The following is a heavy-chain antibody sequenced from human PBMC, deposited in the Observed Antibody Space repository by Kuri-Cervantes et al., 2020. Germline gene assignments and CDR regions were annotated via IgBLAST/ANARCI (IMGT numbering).Heavy chain of an antibody. J-gene: IGHJ5*02. V-gene: IGHV4-38-2*02. CDR2: FYHSGNT. CDR1: TDSIRSPYY. D-gene: IGHD3-10*01. Sequence: SETLSLTCTVSTDSIRSPYYWGWIRQPPGKGLEWIGNFYHSGNTNYNPSLKSRVTLSLDTSQNHFSLKLTSVTAADTAVYYCTRGRIGTVRGVSPPFDPWGQGSLVTVSS. CDR3: TRGRIGTVRGVSPPFDP.